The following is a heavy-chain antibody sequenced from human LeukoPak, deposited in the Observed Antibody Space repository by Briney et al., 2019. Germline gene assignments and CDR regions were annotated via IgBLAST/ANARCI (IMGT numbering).Heavy chain of an antibody. CDR3: ARDYGYSSSFDY. Sequence: GGSLRLSCAASGFTFTSYEMNWVRQAPGKGLEWVSYISGGSSTIHYADSVKGRFTISRDNAKNSLYLQMNSLRDEDTALYYCARDYGYSSSFDYWGQGTLVTVSS. CDR1: GFTFTSYE. CDR2: ISGGSSTI. V-gene: IGHV3-48*03. D-gene: IGHD6-13*01. J-gene: IGHJ4*02.